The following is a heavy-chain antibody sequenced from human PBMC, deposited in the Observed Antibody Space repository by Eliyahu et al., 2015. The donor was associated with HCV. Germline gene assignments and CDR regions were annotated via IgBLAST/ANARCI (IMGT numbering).Heavy chain of an antibody. D-gene: IGHD6-25*01. Sequence: EVQLVESGGGLVQPGGSLXLXCAASGFTFSSYSMNWVRQAPGKGLEWXSYISSSSSTIYYADSVKGRFTISRDNAKNSLYLQMNSLRDEDTAVYYCAGYSSGRRGDFDYWGQGTLVTVSS. CDR2: ISSSSSTI. J-gene: IGHJ4*02. CDR3: AGYSSGRRGDFDY. CDR1: GFTFSSYS. V-gene: IGHV3-48*02.